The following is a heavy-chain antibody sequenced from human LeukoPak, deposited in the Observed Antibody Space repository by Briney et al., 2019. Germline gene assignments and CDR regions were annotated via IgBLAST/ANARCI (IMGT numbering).Heavy chain of an antibody. Sequence: GGSLRLSCAASGFTFSSYWMSWVRQAPGKGLEWVANIKQDGSEKYYVDSVKGRFTISRDNAKNSLYLQMNSLRAEDTAVYYCARVEGSGYDIYYFDYWGQGTLVTVYS. J-gene: IGHJ4*02. V-gene: IGHV3-7*01. D-gene: IGHD5-12*01. CDR1: GFTFSSYW. CDR3: ARVEGSGYDIYYFDY. CDR2: IKQDGSEK.